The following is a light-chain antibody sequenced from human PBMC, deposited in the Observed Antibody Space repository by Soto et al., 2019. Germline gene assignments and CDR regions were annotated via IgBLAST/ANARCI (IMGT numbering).Light chain of an antibody. V-gene: IGKV1-39*01. CDR3: QQSYSPPWYT. CDR1: QSVTYH. Sequence: DIQMTQFPSSLSASVGDRVTITCRASQSVTYHLNWYQHKPGKAPKVLIYEAYSPESGVPSRFSASGSETEFPLTITELHPDDFATYYCQQSYSPPWYTFGQGTKLDIK. J-gene: IGKJ2*01. CDR2: EAY.